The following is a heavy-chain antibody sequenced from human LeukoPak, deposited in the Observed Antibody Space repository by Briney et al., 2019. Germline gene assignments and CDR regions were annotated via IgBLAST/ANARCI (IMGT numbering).Heavy chain of an antibody. Sequence: GGSLRLSCAASGFTFSSYAMHWVRQAPGKGLEWVAGISYDGSNKYYADSVKGRFTISRDNSKNTLYLQMNSLRAEDTAVYYCARVPRGFLEWLFGYWGQGTLVTVSS. CDR3: ARVPRGFLEWLFGY. V-gene: IGHV3-30-3*01. CDR1: GFTFSSYA. CDR2: ISYDGSNK. D-gene: IGHD3-3*01. J-gene: IGHJ4*02.